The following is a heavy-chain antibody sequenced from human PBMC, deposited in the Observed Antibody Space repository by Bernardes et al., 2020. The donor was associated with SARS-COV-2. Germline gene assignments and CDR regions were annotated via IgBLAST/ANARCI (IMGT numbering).Heavy chain of an antibody. CDR3: AREGGYYGSGSFDY. J-gene: IGHJ4*02. CDR1: GYTFTSHG. CDR2: INVGDDTT. Sequence: ASVKVSCKASGYTFTSHGVHWVRQAPGQRLEWMGWINVGDDTTRYAQEFQDRVTITGDTSATTAFMELSSLTSEDTAVYYCAREGGYYGSGSFDYWGQGTLGTVSS. D-gene: IGHD3-10*01. V-gene: IGHV1-3*01.